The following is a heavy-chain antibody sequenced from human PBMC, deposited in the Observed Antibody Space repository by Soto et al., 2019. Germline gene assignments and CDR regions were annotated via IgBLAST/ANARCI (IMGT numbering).Heavy chain of an antibody. Sequence: QVQLVQSGAEVKKPGASVKVSCKASGYTFTGYYMHWVRQAPGQGLEWMGWINPNSGGTNYAQKFQGGVTMTRDTSISTAFMELSRLRSDDTAVYYCARDGGYCSGGSCYADYWGQGTLVTVSS. V-gene: IGHV1-2*02. CDR1: GYTFTGYY. CDR3: ARDGGYCSGGSCYADY. J-gene: IGHJ4*02. CDR2: INPNSGGT. D-gene: IGHD2-15*01.